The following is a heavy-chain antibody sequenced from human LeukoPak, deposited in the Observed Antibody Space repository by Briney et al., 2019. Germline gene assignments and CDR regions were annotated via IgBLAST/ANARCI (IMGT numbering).Heavy chain of an antibody. CDR2: IYHSGST. CDR3: ARLRGYFDY. J-gene: IGHJ4*02. D-gene: IGHD1-26*01. V-gene: IGHV4-38-2*01. CDR1: GYSISSGYY. Sequence: SETLSLTCAVSGYSISSGYYWGWIRQPPGKGLEWIGSIYHSGSTYCNPSLKSRVTISVDTSKNQFSLKLSSVTAADTAVYYCARLRGYFDYWGQGTLVTVSS.